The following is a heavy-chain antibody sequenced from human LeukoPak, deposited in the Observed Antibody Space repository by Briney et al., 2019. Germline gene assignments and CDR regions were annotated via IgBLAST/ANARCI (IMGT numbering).Heavy chain of an antibody. Sequence: GGSLRLSCAASGFTVSSNYMSWVRQAPGKGLEWVSSISGSGDSTYYADSVKGRFTISRDNSKNTLYLQMNSLRAEDTAVYYCAKRGATRTIDYWGQGSLVTVSS. CDR1: GFTVSSNY. J-gene: IGHJ4*02. CDR2: ISGSGDST. CDR3: AKRGATRTIDY. D-gene: IGHD1-26*01. V-gene: IGHV3-23*01.